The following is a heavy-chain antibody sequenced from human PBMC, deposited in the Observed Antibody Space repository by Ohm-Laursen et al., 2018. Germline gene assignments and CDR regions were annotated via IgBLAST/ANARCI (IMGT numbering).Heavy chain of an antibody. Sequence: GTLSLTCTVSDGSISSYYWSWIRQPPGKGLEWIGYMYYSGSTNSNPSLKSRVTISVDTSKNQFSLKLRSVTAADTAVYYCARGITPSKFDYWGQGTLVTVSS. J-gene: IGHJ4*02. CDR3: ARGITPSKFDY. CDR2: MYYSGST. D-gene: IGHD1-20*01. CDR1: DGSISSYY. V-gene: IGHV4-59*01.